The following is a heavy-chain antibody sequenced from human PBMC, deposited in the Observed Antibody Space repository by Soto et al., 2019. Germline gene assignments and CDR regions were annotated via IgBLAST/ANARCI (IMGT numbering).Heavy chain of an antibody. J-gene: IGHJ6*02. D-gene: IGHD6-6*01. CDR2: ISYDGSNK. V-gene: IGHV3-30-3*01. Sequence: GGSLRLSCAASGFTFSSYAMHWVRQAPGKGLEWVAVISYDGSNKYYADSVKGRFTISRDNSKNTLYLQMNSLRAEDTAVYYCAREDSSSSDDKSGMDVWGQGTTVTVYS. CDR3: AREDSSSSDDKSGMDV. CDR1: GFTFSSYA.